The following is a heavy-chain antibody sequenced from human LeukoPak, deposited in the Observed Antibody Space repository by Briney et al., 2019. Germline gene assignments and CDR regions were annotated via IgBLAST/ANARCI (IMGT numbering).Heavy chain of an antibody. D-gene: IGHD2-2*01. CDR1: GFTFSSYS. CDR2: ISSSGSTI. CDR3: ASSIVVVPAAIRGFDY. Sequence: PGGSLRLSCAASGFTFSSYSMNWVRQAPGKGLEWVSYISSSGSTIYYADSVKGRFTISRDNAKNSLYLQMNSLRDEDTSVYYCASSIVVVPAAIRGFDYWGQGTLVTVSS. J-gene: IGHJ4*02. V-gene: IGHV3-48*02.